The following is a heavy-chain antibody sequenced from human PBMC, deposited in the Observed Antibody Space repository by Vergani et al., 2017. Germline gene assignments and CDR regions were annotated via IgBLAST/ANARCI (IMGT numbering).Heavy chain of an antibody. CDR1: GGSISSGDYY. V-gene: IGHV4-30-4*01. CDR3: TTGIAAAGTANGDY. CDR2: IYYSGST. D-gene: IGHD6-13*01. J-gene: IGHJ4*02. Sequence: QVQLQESGPGLVKPSQTLSLTCTVSGGSISSGDYYWSWIRQPPGKGLEWIGYIYYSGSTYSNPSLKSRVTISVDTSKNQCALKLSSVTAADTAVYYCTTGIAAAGTANGDYWGQGTLVTVSS.